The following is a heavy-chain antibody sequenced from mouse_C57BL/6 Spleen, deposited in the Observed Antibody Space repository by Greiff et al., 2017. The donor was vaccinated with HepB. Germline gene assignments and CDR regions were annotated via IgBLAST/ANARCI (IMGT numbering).Heavy chain of an antibody. CDR2: INPNNGGT. V-gene: IGHV1-22*01. D-gene: IGHD2-4*01. CDR3: ARGEDYDWFAD. Sequence: EVKLEESGPELVKPGASVKMSCKASGYTFTDYNMHWVKQSHGKSLEWIGYINPNNGGTSYNQKFKGKATLTVNKSSSTAYMELRSLTSEDSAVYYCARGEDYDWFADWGQGTLVTVSA. CDR1: GYTFTDYN. J-gene: IGHJ3*01.